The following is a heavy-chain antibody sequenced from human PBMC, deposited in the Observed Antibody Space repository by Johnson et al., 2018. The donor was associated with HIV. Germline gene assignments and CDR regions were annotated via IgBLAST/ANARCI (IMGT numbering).Heavy chain of an antibody. D-gene: IGHD3-9*01. CDR3: ARVLTTRGAFDI. J-gene: IGHJ3*02. Sequence: QVQLVESGGGLVKPGGSLRLSCAASGFTFSDYYMNWIRQAPGKGLEWVSYISSSGNTIYYADSVKGRFTIPRDNSKNTLYLQMNSLGAEDTAVYYCARVLTTRGAFDIWGQGTTVTVSS. CDR2: ISSSGNTI. V-gene: IGHV3-11*04. CDR1: GFTFSDYY.